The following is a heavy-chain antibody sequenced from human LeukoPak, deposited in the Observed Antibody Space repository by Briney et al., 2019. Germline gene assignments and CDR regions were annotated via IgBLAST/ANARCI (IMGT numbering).Heavy chain of an antibody. CDR3: ARDLAWGAFDY. J-gene: IGHJ4*02. D-gene: IGHD7-27*01. CDR2: VSPPGGGT. V-gene: IGHV3-23*01. CDR1: GFTFSNAW. Sequence: PGGSLRLSCAASGFTFSNAWMSWVRLAPGKGLEWVSGVSPPGGGTYYADSVKGRFTISRDDPRNTLSLQMNSLRVEDTAVYYCARDLAWGAFDYWGQGILVAVSS.